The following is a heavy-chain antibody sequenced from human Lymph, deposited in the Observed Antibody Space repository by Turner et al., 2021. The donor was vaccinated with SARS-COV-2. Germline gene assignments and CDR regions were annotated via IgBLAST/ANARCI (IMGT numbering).Heavy chain of an antibody. V-gene: IGHV3-9*01. J-gene: IGHJ6*02. D-gene: IGHD2-2*01. CDR2: ISWNSGSI. CDR3: AKSQLPWDYYYYGMDV. Sequence: EVQLVESGGGLVQPGRSRRLSCAASGFTFYDYAMHWVRQAPGKGLEWVSGISWNSGSIGYADSVKGRFTISRDNAKNSLELQMNSLRAEDTALYYCAKSQLPWDYYYYGMDVWGQGTTVTVSS. CDR1: GFTFYDYA.